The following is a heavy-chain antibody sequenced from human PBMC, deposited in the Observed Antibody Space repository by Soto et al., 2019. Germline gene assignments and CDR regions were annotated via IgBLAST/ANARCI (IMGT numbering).Heavy chain of an antibody. CDR3: ARDYYGAGSQYYYYGMEV. D-gene: IGHD3-10*01. Sequence: PSETLFLTCTVSGDSITSGGYYWSWLRQQPGKGLEWIGYIYHSGGASYNPSLRGRAVISIDTSKNQFFLRMNAVTAADTATYYCARDYYGAGSQYYYYGMEVWGQGTTVTVSS. CDR1: GDSITSGGYY. CDR2: IYHSGGA. J-gene: IGHJ6*02. V-gene: IGHV4-31*03.